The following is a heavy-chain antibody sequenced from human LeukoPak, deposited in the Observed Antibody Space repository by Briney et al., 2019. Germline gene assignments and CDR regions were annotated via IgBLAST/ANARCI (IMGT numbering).Heavy chain of an antibody. CDR2: IYYSGST. CDR1: GGSISSSSYY. J-gene: IGHJ4*02. CDR3: ARRGYSSSWFYFDY. D-gene: IGHD6-13*01. V-gene: IGHV4-39*01. Sequence: SETLSLTCTVSGGSISSSSYYWGWIRQPPGKGLEWIGSIYYSGSTCYNPSLKSRVTISVDTSKNQFSLKLSSVTAADTAVYYCARRGYSSSWFYFDYWGQGTLVTVSS.